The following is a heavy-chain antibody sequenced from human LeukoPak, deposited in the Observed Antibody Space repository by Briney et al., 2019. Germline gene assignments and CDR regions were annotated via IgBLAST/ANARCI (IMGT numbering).Heavy chain of an antibody. Sequence: ASVKVSCKASGYPFTTYGINWVRQAPGQGLEWLGWINPNSGGTNYAQKFQGRVTMTRDTSISTAYMELSRLRSDDTAVYYCARENECSTTSCPFDYWGQGTLVTVSS. V-gene: IGHV1-2*02. CDR2: INPNSGGT. CDR3: ARENECSTTSCPFDY. J-gene: IGHJ4*02. CDR1: GYPFTTYG. D-gene: IGHD2-2*01.